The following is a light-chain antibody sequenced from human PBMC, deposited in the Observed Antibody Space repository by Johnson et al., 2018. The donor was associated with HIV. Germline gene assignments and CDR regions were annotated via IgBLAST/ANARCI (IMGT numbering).Light chain of an antibody. CDR1: SSNIGNNY. CDR2: DNN. CDR3: GTWHSSLNGYV. Sequence: SVLTQSPSVSAAPGQKVTISCSGSSSNIGNNYVSWYQQIPGTAPKLLIYDNNKRPSGIPDRFSGSKSGTSATLGITGLQTGDEADYYCGTWHSSLNGYVFGSGTKVTVL. J-gene: IGLJ1*01. V-gene: IGLV1-51*01.